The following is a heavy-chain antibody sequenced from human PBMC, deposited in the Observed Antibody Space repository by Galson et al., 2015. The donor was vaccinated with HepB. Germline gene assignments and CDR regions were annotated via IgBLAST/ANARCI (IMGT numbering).Heavy chain of an antibody. CDR1: GFTFSSYS. D-gene: IGHD6-19*01. CDR2: ISSSSSTI. J-gene: IGHJ6*02. CDR3: ARDWETAIAVAGFNYYYYGMDV. Sequence: SLRLSCAASGFTFSSYSMNWVRQAPGKGLEWVSYISSSSSTIYYADSVKGRFTISRDNAKNSLYLQMNSLRDEDTAVYYCARDWETAIAVAGFNYYYYGMDVWGQGTTVTVSS. V-gene: IGHV3-48*02.